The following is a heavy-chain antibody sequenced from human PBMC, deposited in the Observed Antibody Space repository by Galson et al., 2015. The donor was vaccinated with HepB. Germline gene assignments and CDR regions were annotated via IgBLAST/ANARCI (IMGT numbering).Heavy chain of an antibody. V-gene: IGHV3-20*04. D-gene: IGHD5-24*01. Sequence: SLRLSCAASGFTFDDYGMSWVRQAPGKGLEWVSAISWNGVITGYADSVKGRFTISRDNAKNSLYLQMNSLRAEDTALYYCARGRRWLYKGAFDYWGQGTLVTVSS. CDR3: ARGRRWLYKGAFDY. J-gene: IGHJ4*02. CDR2: ISWNGVIT. CDR1: GFTFDDYG.